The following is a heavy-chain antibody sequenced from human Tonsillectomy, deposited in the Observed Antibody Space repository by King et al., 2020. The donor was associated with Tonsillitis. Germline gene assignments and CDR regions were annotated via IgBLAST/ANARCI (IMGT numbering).Heavy chain of an antibody. CDR3: ARPQYYYDSSGYLGYFDY. J-gene: IGHJ4*02. Sequence: VQLVESGGGLIQPGGSLRLSCAASGFTVSSNYMSWVRQAPGKGLEWVSVIYSGGITYYADSVKGRFTISRDSSKNTLYLQMNSLRAEDTAVYYCARPQYYYDSSGYLGYFDYWGQGTLVTVSS. D-gene: IGHD3-22*01. CDR1: GFTVSSNY. CDR2: IYSGGIT. V-gene: IGHV3-53*01.